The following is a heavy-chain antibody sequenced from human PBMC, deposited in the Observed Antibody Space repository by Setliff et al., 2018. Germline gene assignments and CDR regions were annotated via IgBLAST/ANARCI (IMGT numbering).Heavy chain of an antibody. Sequence: SETLSLTCAVSGYSISSGYFWGWIRQPPGKGLEWIGSIYHSGKTYYNPSLKSRVTLSVDTSKNQFSLKLSSVTAADTAVYYCARVLFHCSSTSCYLDAFDIWGQGTMVTVSS. J-gene: IGHJ3*02. CDR2: IYHSGKT. D-gene: IGHD2-2*01. CDR1: GYSISSGYF. V-gene: IGHV4-38-2*01. CDR3: ARVLFHCSSTSCYLDAFDI.